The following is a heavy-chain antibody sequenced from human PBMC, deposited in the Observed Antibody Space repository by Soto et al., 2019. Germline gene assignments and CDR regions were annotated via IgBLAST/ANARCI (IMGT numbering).Heavy chain of an antibody. CDR1: GGTFSSYA. V-gene: IGHV1-69*06. D-gene: IGHD6-6*01. J-gene: IGHJ6*02. CDR2: IIPIFGTA. CDR3: ARAFHSSSSTYYYYGMDV. Sequence: QVQLVQSGAEVKKPGSSVKVSCKASGGTFSSYAISWVRQAPGQGLEWMGGIIPIFGTANYAQKFQGRVTITADKSTSTAYMELSSLRSEDTAVYYCARAFHSSSSTYYYYGMDVWGQGTTVTASS.